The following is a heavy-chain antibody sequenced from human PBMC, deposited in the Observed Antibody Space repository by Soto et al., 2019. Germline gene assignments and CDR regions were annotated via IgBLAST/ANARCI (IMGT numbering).Heavy chain of an antibody. CDR1: GFTFSDYY. J-gene: IGHJ3*02. V-gene: IGHV3-11*01. CDR2: ISSSGSTI. Sequence: GGSLRLSCAASGFTFSDYYMSWIRQAPGKGLEWVSYISSSGSTIYYADSVKGRFTISRDNAKNSLYLQMNSLRAEDTAVYYCARWVGGYCSGGSCYAEGAFDIWGQGTMVTVSS. CDR3: ARWVGGYCSGGSCYAEGAFDI. D-gene: IGHD2-15*01.